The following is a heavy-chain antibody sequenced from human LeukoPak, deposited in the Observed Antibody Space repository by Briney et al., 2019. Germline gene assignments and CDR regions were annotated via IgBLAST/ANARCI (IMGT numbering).Heavy chain of an antibody. D-gene: IGHD4-23*01. V-gene: IGHV3-73*01. CDR2: IRSKANSYAT. J-gene: IGHJ6*02. CDR1: GFTFSGSA. CDR3: TRPSAVDGMDV. Sequence: QPGGSLKLSCAASGFTFSGSAMHWVRQASGKGLEWVGRIRSKANSYATAYAASVKGRFTISRDDSKNTAYLQMNSLKTEDTAVYYCTRPSAVDGMDVWGQGTTVTVS.